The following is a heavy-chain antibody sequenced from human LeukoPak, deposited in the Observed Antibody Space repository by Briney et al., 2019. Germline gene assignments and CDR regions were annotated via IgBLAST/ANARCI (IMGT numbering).Heavy chain of an antibody. D-gene: IGHD4-17*01. J-gene: IGHJ4*02. Sequence: PGGSLRLSCAASGFTFSSYYINCVRQAPGKGLEWVSSISSGSSNIYYADSVKGRFTISRDNAKISLYLQMNSLRDEDTAVYYCARGRDSDYAFDYWGQGTLVAVSS. CDR1: GFTFSSYY. CDR3: ARGRDSDYAFDY. V-gene: IGHV3-21*01. CDR2: ISSGSSNI.